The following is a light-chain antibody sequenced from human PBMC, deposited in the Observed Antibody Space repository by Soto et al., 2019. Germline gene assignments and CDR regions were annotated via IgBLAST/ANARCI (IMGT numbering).Light chain of an antibody. J-gene: IGLJ2*01. V-gene: IGLV2-14*01. CDR3: TSDASGSSHVV. CDR1: SSDIGGYDY. Sequence: QSVLTQPASVSGSPGQSITLSCTGTSSDIGGYDYVSWYQRQPGKAPKLIIYDVNNRPSGVSNRFSGSKSGNTASLSISGLQADDEADYYCTSDASGSSHVVFGGGTKLTVL. CDR2: DVN.